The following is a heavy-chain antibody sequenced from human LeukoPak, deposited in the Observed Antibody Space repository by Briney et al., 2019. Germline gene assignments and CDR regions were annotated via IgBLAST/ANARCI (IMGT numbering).Heavy chain of an antibody. CDR2: IYSTGST. D-gene: IGHD3-22*01. CDR3: ARVGYYFDSSGYNRYYFDN. V-gene: IGHV4-4*07. Sequence: SETLSLTCTVSGGSSSSNYWSWIRQPPGKGLEWIGHIYSTGSTNYNPSLKSRVTMSVDTSKNQFSLKLSSVTAADTAVYYCARVGYYFDSSGYNRYYFDNWGQGTLVTVSS. CDR1: GGSSSSNY. J-gene: IGHJ4*02.